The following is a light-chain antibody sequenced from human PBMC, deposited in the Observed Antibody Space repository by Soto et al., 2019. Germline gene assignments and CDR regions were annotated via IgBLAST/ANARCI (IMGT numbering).Light chain of an antibody. CDR2: GAS. J-gene: IGKJ1*01. Sequence: DIQMTQSPSTLSESVGGRSTITCLAIQGVRSYLAWFQQRPGKAPKLLIFGASTLQNGVPARFSGGGFGTEFTLTLTSLQPEDFATYYCHQVYTYPRTFGQGTKVDIK. CDR3: HQVYTYPRT. CDR1: QGVRSY. V-gene: IGKV1-9*01.